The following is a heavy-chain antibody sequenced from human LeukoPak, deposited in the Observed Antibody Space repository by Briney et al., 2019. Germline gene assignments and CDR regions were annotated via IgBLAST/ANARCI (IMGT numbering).Heavy chain of an antibody. D-gene: IGHD3-22*01. J-gene: IGHJ6*02. CDR2: INDYTGNT. CDR3: ARGRVAKIVVVHSFQYGMDV. V-gene: IGHV4-34*01. Sequence: PSETLSLTCDVFGGSFTDYFWTWIRQSPGKGLEWIGEINDYTGNTDYNPSLNRRVSISLEKSKNQFSLELRSVTAADTAVYYCARGRVAKIVVVHSFQYGMDVWGQGTTVTVSS. CDR1: GGSFTDYF.